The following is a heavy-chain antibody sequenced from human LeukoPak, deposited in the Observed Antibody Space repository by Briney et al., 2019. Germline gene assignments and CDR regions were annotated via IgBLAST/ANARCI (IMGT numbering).Heavy chain of an antibody. D-gene: IGHD6-19*01. V-gene: IGHV3-23*01. Sequence: GRSLRLSCAASGFTFSSYAISWVRQAAGKGLEWVSAISGSGGNTYYADSVKGRFTISRDNSKNTLYLQMNSLRAEDTAVYYCAKDRTIAVAGTGDYWGQGTLVTVSS. CDR2: ISGSGGNT. J-gene: IGHJ4*02. CDR1: GFTFSSYA. CDR3: AKDRTIAVAGTGDY.